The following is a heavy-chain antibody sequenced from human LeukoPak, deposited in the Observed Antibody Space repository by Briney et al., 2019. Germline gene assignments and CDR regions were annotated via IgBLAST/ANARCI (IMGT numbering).Heavy chain of an antibody. D-gene: IGHD2-15*01. CDR1: GGSFSGYY. Sequence: PSETLSLTCAVYGGSFSGYYWSWIRHPPGKGLEWIGEINHSGSTNYNPSLKSRVTISVDTSKNQFSLKLSSVTAADTAVYYCARAKRRYCSGGSCPPDNWFDPWGQGTLVTVSS. CDR2: INHSGST. CDR3: ARAKRRYCSGGSCPPDNWFDP. J-gene: IGHJ5*02. V-gene: IGHV4-34*01.